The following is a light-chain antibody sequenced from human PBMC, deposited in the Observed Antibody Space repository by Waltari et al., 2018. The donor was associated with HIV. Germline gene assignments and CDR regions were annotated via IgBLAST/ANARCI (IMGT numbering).Light chain of an antibody. CDR2: LNSDGSH. CDR3: QTWDTGIQV. Sequence: QLVLTQSPSASASLGASVKLTCTLSSGHSSYAIAWHQQQPGKGPRYLMKLNSDGSHRKGDGIPERFSGSSSGAERYLTISSLQSEDEADYYCQTWDTGIQVFGGGTKLTVL. V-gene: IGLV4-69*01. CDR1: SGHSSYA. J-gene: IGLJ2*01.